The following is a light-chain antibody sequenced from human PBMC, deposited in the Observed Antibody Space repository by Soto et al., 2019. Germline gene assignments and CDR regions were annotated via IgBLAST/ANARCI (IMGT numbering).Light chain of an antibody. CDR3: QQRSNWPRT. CDR1: QNINSD. CDR2: GAS. V-gene: IGKV3-11*01. J-gene: IGKJ1*01. Sequence: EIVMTQSPATLSVSPGERATLSCRASQNINSDLAWYQQKPGQAPRLLIYGASTRATAFPARFSGSGSGTDFTLTISSLEPEDLAVYYCQQRSNWPRTSGQGTKV.